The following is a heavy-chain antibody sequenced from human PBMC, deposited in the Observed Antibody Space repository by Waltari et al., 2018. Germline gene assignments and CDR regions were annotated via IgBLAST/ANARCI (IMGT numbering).Heavy chain of an antibody. Sequence: QVQLQQWGAGLLKPSETLSLTCAVYGESFSGYYWSWVRQPPGKGLELIGEINHSGNTHYNPSLKSRVTISVDTSKNQFSLKLTSVTAADTALYYCAREGSSPLYFDSWGQGTLVTVSS. J-gene: IGHJ4*02. CDR1: GESFSGYY. CDR2: INHSGNT. V-gene: IGHV4-34*01. D-gene: IGHD2-15*01. CDR3: AREGSSPLYFDS.